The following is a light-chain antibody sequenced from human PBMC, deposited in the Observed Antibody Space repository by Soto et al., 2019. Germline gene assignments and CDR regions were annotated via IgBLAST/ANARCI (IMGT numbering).Light chain of an antibody. CDR2: EVT. V-gene: IGLV2-8*01. J-gene: IGLJ1*01. Sequence: QSALTQPPSASGSPGQTVTISCSGTSSDVGAYKYVSWYQQYPGKAPKQIIYEVTKWPSGVPDRFSGSKSGNTASLTVSGLQAEDEADYYCSSHAGSGTVFGTGTKVTVL. CDR3: SSHAGSGTV. CDR1: SSDVGAYKY.